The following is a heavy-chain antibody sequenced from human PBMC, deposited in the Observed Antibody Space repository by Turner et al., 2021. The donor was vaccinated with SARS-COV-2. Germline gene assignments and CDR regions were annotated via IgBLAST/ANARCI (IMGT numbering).Heavy chain of an antibody. D-gene: IGHD6-6*01. J-gene: IGHJ6*02. V-gene: IGHV3-23*01. CDR1: GLTFSTYA. Sequence: DVQLLESGGGLVQPGVSLTLSCSASGLTFSTYAMSWVRQAPGKGLEWVSAISGGGGSTYYADSVKGRFTISRDNSKNTLYLQMKSLRAEDTAVYHCAKRSSSSSSYYYGMDVWGQGTTVTVSS. CDR2: ISGGGGST. CDR3: AKRSSSSSSYYYGMDV.